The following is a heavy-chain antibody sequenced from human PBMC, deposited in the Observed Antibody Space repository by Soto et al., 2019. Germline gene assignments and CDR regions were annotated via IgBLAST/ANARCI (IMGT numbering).Heavy chain of an antibody. Sequence: SETLSLTCAVYGGSFSGYYWNWIRQPPGKGLEWIGEINYSGSTNYNPSLKSRVTISVDTSKNQFSLRLSSVTAADTAVYYCARGTYYYDSSGYGELGSTYYFDYWGQGTLVTVSS. D-gene: IGHD3-22*01. CDR1: GGSFSGYY. J-gene: IGHJ4*02. CDR2: INYSGST. V-gene: IGHV4-34*01. CDR3: ARGTYYYDSSGYGELGSTYYFDY.